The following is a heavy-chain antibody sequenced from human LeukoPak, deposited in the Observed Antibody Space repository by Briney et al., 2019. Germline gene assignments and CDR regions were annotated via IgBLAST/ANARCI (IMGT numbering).Heavy chain of an antibody. J-gene: IGHJ4*02. Sequence: SETLSLTCTVSGGSISSSSYYWGWIRQPPGKGLEWIGSIYYTGSTYYNPSLKSRVTISVDTSKNQFSLKLSSVTAADTAVYYCARQETLGVWFGETGGYFDYWGQGTLVTVSS. CDR2: IYYTGST. V-gene: IGHV4-39*01. CDR3: ARQETLGVWFGETGGYFDY. CDR1: GGSISSSSYY. D-gene: IGHD3-10*01.